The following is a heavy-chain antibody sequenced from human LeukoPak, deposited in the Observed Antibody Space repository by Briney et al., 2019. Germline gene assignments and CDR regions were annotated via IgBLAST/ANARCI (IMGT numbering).Heavy chain of an antibody. V-gene: IGHV4-59*12. D-gene: IGHD3-10*01. Sequence: SETLSLTCTVSGGSISSYYWSWIRQPPGKGLEWIGYIYYSGSTYYNPSLKSRVTISVDTSKNQFSLKLTSVTAADTAVYYCAREGLITIVRGVNFGYWGQGTLVSVSS. CDR1: GGSISSYY. CDR2: IYYSGST. J-gene: IGHJ4*02. CDR3: AREGLITIVRGVNFGY.